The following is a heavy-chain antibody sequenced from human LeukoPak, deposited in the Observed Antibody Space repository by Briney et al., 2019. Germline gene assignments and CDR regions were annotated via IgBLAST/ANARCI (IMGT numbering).Heavy chain of an antibody. CDR3: ARSPQEWGLFDY. Sequence: PGGSLRLSCAASGFAVSSNYMSWVRQAPGKGLEWVSVIYSGGSTYYADSVKGRFTISRDNSKNTLYLQMNSLRAEDTAVYYCARSPQEWGLFDYWGQGTLVTVSS. J-gene: IGHJ4*02. CDR2: IYSGGST. V-gene: IGHV3-66*01. D-gene: IGHD3-3*01. CDR1: GFAVSSNY.